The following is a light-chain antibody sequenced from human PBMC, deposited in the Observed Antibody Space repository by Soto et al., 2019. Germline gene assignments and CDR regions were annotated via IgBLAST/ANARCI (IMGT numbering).Light chain of an antibody. J-gene: IGLJ2*01. CDR3: TSYVGSNNLV. V-gene: IGLV2-8*01. CDR2: EVT. Sequence: QSALTQPPSASGSPGQSVTISCTRTSSDVGGYNYVSWYQQHPGKAPKLMIYEVTKRPSGVPDRFSGSKSGNTASLTVSGLQAEDEADYYCTSYVGSNNLVFGGGTQLTVL. CDR1: SSDVGGYNY.